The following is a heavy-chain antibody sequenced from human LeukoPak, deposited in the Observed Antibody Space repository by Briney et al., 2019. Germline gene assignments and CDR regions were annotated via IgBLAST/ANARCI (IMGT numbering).Heavy chain of an antibody. CDR2: VYYSGRT. Sequence: PSETLSLTCTASGGSISSYYWSWIRQPPGKGLEWIGYVYYSGRTNYNPSLKSRVTISVDTSKNQFSLKLSSVTAADTAVYYCARTFSESYYYYGMDVWGQGTTVTVSS. CDR1: GGSISSYY. J-gene: IGHJ6*02. CDR3: ARTFSESYYYYGMDV. D-gene: IGHD1-26*01. V-gene: IGHV4-59*01.